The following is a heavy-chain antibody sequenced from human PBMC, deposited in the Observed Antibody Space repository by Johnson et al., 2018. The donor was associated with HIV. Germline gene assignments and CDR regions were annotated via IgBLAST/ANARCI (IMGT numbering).Heavy chain of an antibody. CDR3: ARSIVVVINDAFDI. CDR2: ISYDGSNK. J-gene: IGHJ3*02. Sequence: QVQLVESGGGVVQPGRSLRLSCAASGFTFSNYAMHWVRQAPGKGLEWVAVISYDGSNKYYADSVKGRFTISRDNAKNSLYLQMNSLRAEDTALYYCARSIVVVINDAFDIWGQGTMVTVSS. V-gene: IGHV3-30-3*01. CDR1: GFTFSNYA. D-gene: IGHD3-22*01.